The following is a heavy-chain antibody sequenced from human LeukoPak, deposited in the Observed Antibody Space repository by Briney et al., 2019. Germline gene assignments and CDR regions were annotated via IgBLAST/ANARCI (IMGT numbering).Heavy chain of an antibody. D-gene: IGHD1-14*01. J-gene: IGHJ5*02. CDR2: MNPNSGNT. V-gene: IGHV1-8*01. CDR3: ARGVSRFDP. Sequence: ASVKVSCKASRYTFTSYDIKWVRQATGQGLEWMGWMNPNSGNTAYAQKFQGRVTMTRDTSISTAYMELSRLRSDDTAVYYCARGVSRFDPWGQGTLVTVSS. CDR1: RYTFTSYD.